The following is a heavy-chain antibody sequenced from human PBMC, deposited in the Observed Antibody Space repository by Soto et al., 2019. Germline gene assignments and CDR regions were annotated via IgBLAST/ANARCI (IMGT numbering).Heavy chain of an antibody. CDR1: GFTFSIYW. CDR2: IKQDGSEE. J-gene: IGHJ4*02. V-gene: IGHV3-7*01. Sequence: GGSLRLSCAASGFTFSIYWMSWVRQAPGKGLEWVAKIKQDGSEEYFLDSVKGRFTISRDNAKNSLSLQMNSLRAEDTAVYYCARDYYGSGKLDYWGQGA. CDR3: ARDYYGSGKLDY. D-gene: IGHD3-10*01.